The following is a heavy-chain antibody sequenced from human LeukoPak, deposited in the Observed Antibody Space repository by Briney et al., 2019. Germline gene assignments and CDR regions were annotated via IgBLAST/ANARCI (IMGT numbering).Heavy chain of an antibody. J-gene: IGHJ4*02. CDR1: GFTFSNAW. CDR3: TRSQYSGSSGRDY. D-gene: IGHD6-6*01. Sequence: GGSLRLSCAASGFTFSNAWMNWVRQAPGKGLEWVGRIKSKTDGGTTDYAAPVKGRFTISRDDSKNTLYLQMNSLKTEDTAVYYCTRSQYSGSSGRDYWGQGTLVTVSS. V-gene: IGHV3-15*07. CDR2: IKSKTDGGTT.